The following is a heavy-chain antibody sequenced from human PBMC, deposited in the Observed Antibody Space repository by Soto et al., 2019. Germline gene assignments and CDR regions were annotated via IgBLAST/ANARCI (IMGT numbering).Heavy chain of an antibody. CDR1: GFSLSTSGMG. J-gene: IGHJ4*02. CDR2: IYWDDDK. CDR3: AHYSSTSSFDY. D-gene: IGHD6-13*01. V-gene: IGHV2-5*02. Sequence: QITLKESGPTLVKPTQTFTLACTFSGFSLSTSGMGVCRIRQPPGKALEWLALIYWDDDKRYSPSLKSRLTNTKDTSKNQVVLTMTNMVPVDTAIYYCAHYSSTSSFDYWGQGTLVTVSS.